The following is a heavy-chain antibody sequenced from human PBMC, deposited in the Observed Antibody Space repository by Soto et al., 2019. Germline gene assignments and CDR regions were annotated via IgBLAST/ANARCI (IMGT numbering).Heavy chain of an antibody. CDR1: GFTFSSYG. Sequence: QVQLVESGGGVVQPGRSLRLSCAASGFTFSSYGMHWVRQAPGKGLEWVAVISYDGSNKYYADSVKGRFTISRDNSKNTLYQHMNSLRAEDTAVYYCAKAGYSSGWYDFEYWGQGTLVTVSP. D-gene: IGHD6-19*01. CDR2: ISYDGSNK. V-gene: IGHV3-30*18. CDR3: AKAGYSSGWYDFEY. J-gene: IGHJ4*02.